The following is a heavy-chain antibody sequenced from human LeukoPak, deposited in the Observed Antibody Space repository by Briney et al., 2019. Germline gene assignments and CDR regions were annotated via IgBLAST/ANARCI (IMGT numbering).Heavy chain of an antibody. CDR3: ARCRHSYDSSGFPHY. CDR2: IGTAGEI. V-gene: IGHV3-13*01. CDR1: GFTFRSYD. J-gene: IGHJ4*02. Sequence: EGSLRLSCAASGFTFRSYDMHWVRQATGKGLEWVSGIGTAGEIYYPGSVKGRFTISRENAKNSLYLQMNSLRAGDTAVYYCARCRHSYDSSGFPHYWGQGTRVTVSS. D-gene: IGHD3-22*01.